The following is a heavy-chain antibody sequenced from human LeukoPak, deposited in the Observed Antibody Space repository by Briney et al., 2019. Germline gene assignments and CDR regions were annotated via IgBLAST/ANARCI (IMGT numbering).Heavy chain of an antibody. CDR1: GFTFSSYA. CDR3: ARDLVKYSSSPDAFDI. Sequence: GGSLRLSCAASGFTFSSYAMHWVRQAPGKGLEWVSSISSSSSYIYYADSVKGRFTISRDNAKNSLYLQMNSLRAEDTAVYYCARDLVKYSSSPDAFDIWGQGTMVTVSS. V-gene: IGHV3-21*01. J-gene: IGHJ3*02. CDR2: ISSSSSYI. D-gene: IGHD6-6*01.